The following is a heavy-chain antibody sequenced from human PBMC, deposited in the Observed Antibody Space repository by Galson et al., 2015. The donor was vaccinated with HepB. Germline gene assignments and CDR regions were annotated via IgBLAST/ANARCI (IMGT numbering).Heavy chain of an antibody. Sequence: ETLSLTCSVSGGSINSYYWSWIRQPPRKGLEWIGHIYYSGSTNYNPSLESRVTISVDTSKNQFSLRLSSVTAADTAVYYCARTPMATAYDYWGQGTLVTVSS. CDR1: GGSINSYY. J-gene: IGHJ4*02. V-gene: IGHV4-59*01. D-gene: IGHD5-24*01. CDR2: IYYSGST. CDR3: ARTPMATAYDY.